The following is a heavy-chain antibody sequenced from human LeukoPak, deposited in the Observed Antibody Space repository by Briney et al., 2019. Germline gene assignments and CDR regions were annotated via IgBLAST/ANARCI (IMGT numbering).Heavy chain of an antibody. CDR1: GGSISSYY. V-gene: IGHV4-59*01. D-gene: IGHD7-27*01. J-gene: IGHJ4*02. CDR2: IYYSGST. Sequence: SETMSLTCTVSGGSISSYYWSWIRQPPGKGLEWIGYIYYSGSTNYNPSLKSRVTISVDTSKNQFSLKLSSVTAADAAVYYCASSGEEDSNFDYWGQGTLVTVSS. CDR3: ASSGEEDSNFDY.